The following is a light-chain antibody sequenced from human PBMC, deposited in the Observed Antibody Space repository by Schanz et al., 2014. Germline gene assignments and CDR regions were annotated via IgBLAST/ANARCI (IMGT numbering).Light chain of an antibody. V-gene: IGKV3-20*01. CDR2: GAS. J-gene: IGKJ1*01. CDR1: QTVSSSY. CDR3: QQYSEWPPLT. Sequence: EVVLTQSPGTLSLSPGERATLSCRASQTVSSSYLAWYQQKPGQAPRLLMYGASSRATGIPDRFSGSGSGTDFTLTISRLEPEDFAVYYCQQYSEWPPLTFGQGTKVEV.